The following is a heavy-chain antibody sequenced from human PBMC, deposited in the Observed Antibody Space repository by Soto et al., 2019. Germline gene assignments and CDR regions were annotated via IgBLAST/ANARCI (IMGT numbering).Heavy chain of an antibody. J-gene: IGHJ5*02. CDR2: ISYDGSNK. CDR3: ARSGRGNSDNWFDP. D-gene: IGHD3-10*01. CDR1: GFTFSSYA. V-gene: IGHV3-30*04. Sequence: GGSLRLSCAASGFTFSSYAMHWVRQAPGKGLEWVAVISYDGSNKYYADSVKGRFTISRDNSKNTLYLQMNSLRAEDTAVYYCARSGRGNSDNWFDPWGQGTLVTVSS.